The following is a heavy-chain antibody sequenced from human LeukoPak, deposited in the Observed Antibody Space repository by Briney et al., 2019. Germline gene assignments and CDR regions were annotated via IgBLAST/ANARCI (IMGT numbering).Heavy chain of an antibody. CDR2: INHSGST. V-gene: IGHV4-34*01. CDR1: SGSFSGYY. J-gene: IGHJ6*02. D-gene: IGHD3-10*01. Sequence: SETLSLTCAVYSGSFSGYYWSWIRQPPGKGLEWIGEINHSGSTNYNPSLRSRVTIPVDTSKNQFSLKLSSVTAADTAVYYCARGQFNRITMVRALYYYGMDVWGQGTTVTVSS. CDR3: ARGQFNRITMVRALYYYGMDV.